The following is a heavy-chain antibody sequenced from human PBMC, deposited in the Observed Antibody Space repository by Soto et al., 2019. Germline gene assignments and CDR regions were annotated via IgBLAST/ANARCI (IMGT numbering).Heavy chain of an antibody. CDR2: ISSSSSYI. CDR1: GFTFSSYS. J-gene: IGHJ4*02. Sequence: EVQLVESGGGLVKPGGSLRLSCAASGFTFSSYSMNWVRQAPGKGLEWVSSISSSSSYIYYADSVKGRFTISRDNAKNSLYLQVNSLRAEDTAVYYCASAGRDGYNLDYWGQGTLVTVSS. V-gene: IGHV3-21*01. D-gene: IGHD5-12*01. CDR3: ASAGRDGYNLDY.